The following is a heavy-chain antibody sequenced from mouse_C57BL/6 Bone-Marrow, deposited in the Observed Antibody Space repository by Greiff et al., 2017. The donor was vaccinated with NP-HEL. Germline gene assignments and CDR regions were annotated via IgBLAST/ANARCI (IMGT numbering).Heavy chain of an antibody. V-gene: IGHV2-6*01. D-gene: IGHD2-2*01. CDR2: IWGVGST. J-gene: IGHJ3*01. CDR1: GFSLTSYG. CDR3: ASDRGVTTGGFAY. Sequence: QVQLQQSGPGLVAPSQSLSITCTVSGFSLTSYGVDWVRQSPGKGLEWLGVIWGVGSTNYNSALKSRLSISKDNSKSQVFLKMNSLQTDDTAVYYCASDRGVTTGGFAYWGQGTLVTVSA.